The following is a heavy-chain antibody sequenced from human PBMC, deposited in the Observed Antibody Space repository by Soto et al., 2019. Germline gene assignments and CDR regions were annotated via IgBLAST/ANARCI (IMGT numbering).Heavy chain of an antibody. V-gene: IGHV3-23*01. CDR1: GFTFSRYA. D-gene: IGHD6-13*01. CDR3: AGEHGYSSGWSPFDS. J-gene: IGHJ4*02. Sequence: GGSLRLSCAASGFTFSRYAMSWVRQAPGKGLEWVSAISGSGVSTYYADSVKGRFTISRDNSKNTRYLQMNSLRAEDTAVYYGAGEHGYSSGWSPFDSWREGTLVTVSP. CDR2: ISGSGVST.